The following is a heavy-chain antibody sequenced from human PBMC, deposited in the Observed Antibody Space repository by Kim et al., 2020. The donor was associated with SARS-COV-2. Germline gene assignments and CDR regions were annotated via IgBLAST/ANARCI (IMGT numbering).Heavy chain of an antibody. CDR1: GGSFSGYY. V-gene: IGHV4-34*01. Sequence: SETLSLTCAVYGGSFSGYYWSWIRQPPGKVLEWIGEINHSGSTNYNPSLKSRVTISVDTSKKQVSLNLSSVTAADTAVYYCARGWLQLWSRTMPHSKGFDPWGQGTLVTVAS. CDR3: ARGWLQLWSRTMPHSKGFDP. CDR2: INHSGST. J-gene: IGHJ5*02. D-gene: IGHD5-18*01.